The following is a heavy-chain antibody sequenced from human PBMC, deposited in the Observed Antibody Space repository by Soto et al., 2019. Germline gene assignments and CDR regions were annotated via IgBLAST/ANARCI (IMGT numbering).Heavy chain of an antibody. Sequence: SVKVSCKASGGTFSSYAISWVRQAPGQGLEWMGGIIPIFGTANYAQKFQGRVTITADESTSTAYMELSSLRSEDTAVYYCASTGEDIVVVVAATGPGDYYYGMDVWGQGTTVTVSS. CDR1: GGTFSSYA. V-gene: IGHV1-69*13. CDR3: ASTGEDIVVVVAATGPGDYYYGMDV. D-gene: IGHD2-15*01. J-gene: IGHJ6*02. CDR2: IIPIFGTA.